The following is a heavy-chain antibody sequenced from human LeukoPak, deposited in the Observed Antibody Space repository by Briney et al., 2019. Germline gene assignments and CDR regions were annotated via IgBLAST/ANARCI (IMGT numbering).Heavy chain of an antibody. D-gene: IGHD6-19*01. CDR2: IYYSGST. CDR1: GGSISSSSYY. J-gene: IGHJ4*02. V-gene: IGHV4-39*07. CDR3: ASLFPTDYSSPQGY. Sequence: SETLSLTCTVSGGSISSSSYYWGWIRQPPGKGLEWIGSIYYSGSTYYNPSLKSRVTISVDTSKNQFSLKLSSVTAADTAVYYCASLFPTDYSSPQGYWGQGTLVTVSS.